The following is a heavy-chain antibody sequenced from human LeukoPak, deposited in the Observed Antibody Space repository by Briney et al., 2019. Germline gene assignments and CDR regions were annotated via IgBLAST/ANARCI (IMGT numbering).Heavy chain of an antibody. CDR1: GGSFSDYY. D-gene: IGHD3-10*01. CDR2: INHSGST. CDR3: AREGKITMVRGVIRYYYMDV. J-gene: IGHJ6*03. V-gene: IGHV4-34*01. Sequence: SETLSLTCGVYGGSFSDYYWSWIRQPPGKGLEWIGEINHSGSTNYNPSLKSRVTISVDTSKNQFSLKVNSVTAADTAVYYCAREGKITMVRGVIRYYYMDVWGKGTTVTISS.